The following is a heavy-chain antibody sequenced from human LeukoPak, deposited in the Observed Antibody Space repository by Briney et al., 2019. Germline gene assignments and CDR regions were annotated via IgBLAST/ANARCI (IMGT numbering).Heavy chain of an antibody. V-gene: IGHV4-59*01. CDR3: ARFVVTAIRAFDY. CDR1: GGSISSYY. CDR2: IYYSGST. J-gene: IGHJ4*02. D-gene: IGHD2-21*02. Sequence: SETLSLTCTVSGGSISSYYWSWIRQPPGKGLEWIGYIYYSGSTNYNPSLKSRVTISVDTSKNQFSLKLSSVTAADTAVYYCARFVVTAIRAFDYWGQGTLVTVSS.